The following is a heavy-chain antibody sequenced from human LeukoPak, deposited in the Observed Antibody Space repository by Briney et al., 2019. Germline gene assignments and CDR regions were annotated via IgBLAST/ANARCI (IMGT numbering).Heavy chain of an antibody. CDR2: SNPNSGGT. CDR3: AREVGYSSSWFGRFDP. D-gene: IGHD6-13*01. J-gene: IGHJ5*02. Sequence: ASVKVSCKASGYTFTGYYIHRVRQAPAQGLEWMGLSNPNSGGTNYAQKLQGRVTMTRDTSASTVYMALSRLRSDDTAVYYCAREVGYSSSWFGRFDPWGQGTLVTVSS. V-gene: IGHV1-2*06. CDR1: GYTFTGYY.